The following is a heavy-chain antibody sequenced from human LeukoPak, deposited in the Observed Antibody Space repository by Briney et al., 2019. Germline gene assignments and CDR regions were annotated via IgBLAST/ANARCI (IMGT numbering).Heavy chain of an antibody. V-gene: IGHV3-53*01. CDR1: GFTVSGNY. CDR3: ATVPNYYYDSSGYQTAAYYFDY. Sequence: GGSLRLSCAVSGFTVSGNYMSWVRQAPGKGLEWVSLIYSGGTTYYADSVKGRFTISRDNSKNTLYLQMNSLRAEDTAVYYCATVPNYYYDSSGYQTAAYYFDYWGQGTLVTVSS. CDR2: IYSGGTT. J-gene: IGHJ4*02. D-gene: IGHD3-22*01.